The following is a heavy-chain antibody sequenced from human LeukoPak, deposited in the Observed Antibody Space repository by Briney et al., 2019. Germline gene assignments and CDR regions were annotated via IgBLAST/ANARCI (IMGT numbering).Heavy chain of an antibody. D-gene: IGHD1-26*01. CDR1: GFTFSSYA. V-gene: IGHV3-30-3*01. J-gene: IGHJ3*02. Sequence: GGSLRLSCAASGFTFSSYAMHWVRQAPGKGLEWVAIISYDGNIKYYADSVEGRFSISRDNAKNSLYLQMNSLRAEDMALYYCAKDKGSGSYRRNDAFDIWGQGTMVTVSS. CDR2: ISYDGNIK. CDR3: AKDKGSGSYRRNDAFDI.